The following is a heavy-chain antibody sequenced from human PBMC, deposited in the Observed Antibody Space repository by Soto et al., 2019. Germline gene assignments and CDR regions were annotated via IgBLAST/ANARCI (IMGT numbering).Heavy chain of an antibody. J-gene: IGHJ4*02. D-gene: IGHD2-21*01. V-gene: IGHV1-46*01. CDR1: GYTFTKFH. CDR3: ATEGDPRLYAATVFDY. CDR2: INPAGGAA. Sequence: QVRLVQSGAEVKKPGASVKISCETSGYTFTKFHLHWVRQAPGQGLEWVGRINPAGGAANYTQPFQGSVAVTTDTSTSTVYMQLSNLSSEHTAVYYCATEGDPRLYAATVFDYWGQGTLLSVSS.